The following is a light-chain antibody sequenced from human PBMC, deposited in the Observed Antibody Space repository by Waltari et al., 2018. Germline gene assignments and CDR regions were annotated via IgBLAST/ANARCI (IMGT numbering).Light chain of an antibody. CDR2: WAS. Sequence: DIVMTQSPDSLAVSLGERATINCKSSQSVLYSSNNKNYLAWYRQKPGQPPKLLIYWASTRESGVPDRFSGSGSGTDFTLTISSLQAEDVAVYYCQQYYSTLIAFGQGTKVEIK. CDR3: QQYYSTLIA. J-gene: IGKJ1*01. CDR1: QSVLYSSNNKNY. V-gene: IGKV4-1*01.